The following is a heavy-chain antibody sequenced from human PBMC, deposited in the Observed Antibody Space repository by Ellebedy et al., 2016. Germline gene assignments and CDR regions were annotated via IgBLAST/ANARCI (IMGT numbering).Heavy chain of an antibody. D-gene: IGHD6-13*01. CDR3: ARLGSSSWYISPIYYYGMDV. V-gene: IGHV1-69*06. J-gene: IGHJ6*02. Sequence: SVKVSXXASGGTFSSYAISWVRQAPGQGLEWMGGIIPIFGTANYAQKFQGRVTITADKSTSTAYMELSSLRSEDTAVYYCARLGSSSWYISPIYYYGMDVWGQGTTVTVSS. CDR2: IIPIFGTA. CDR1: GGTFSSYA.